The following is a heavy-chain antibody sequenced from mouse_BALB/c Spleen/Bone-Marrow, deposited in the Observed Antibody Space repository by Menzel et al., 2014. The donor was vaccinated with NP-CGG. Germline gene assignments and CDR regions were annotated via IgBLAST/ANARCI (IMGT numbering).Heavy chain of an antibody. J-gene: IGHJ4*01. V-gene: IGHV1-18*01. CDR3: YRGSMGTRYYASDY. CDR1: VYSYNGYT. Sequence: EVKLMESGPELEKPGTTMKISCNASVYSYNGYTMNWVKQTLGKNLEWMGLINPYNGGSSSNLKFKGTSPLTVDKSSSTAYMELLSLTSEDSAVYYCYRGSMGTRYYASDYLGQGTSVTVAS. D-gene: IGHD2-10*02. CDR2: INPYNGGS.